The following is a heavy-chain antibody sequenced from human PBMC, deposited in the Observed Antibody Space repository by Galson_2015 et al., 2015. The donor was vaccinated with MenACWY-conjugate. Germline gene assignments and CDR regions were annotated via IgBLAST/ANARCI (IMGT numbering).Heavy chain of an antibody. D-gene: IGHD2-2*01. Sequence: SVKVSCKASRYGFTTYAMHWVRQAPGQGLEWMGWINPGNGITKYSQKFHGRVTIARDTSATTAYMGLSSLRSEDTAVYFCARATKPAAIFNYGMDVWGQGTTVIVS. J-gene: IGHJ6*02. CDR2: INPGNGIT. V-gene: IGHV1-3*01. CDR1: RYGFTTYA. CDR3: ARATKPAAIFNYGMDV.